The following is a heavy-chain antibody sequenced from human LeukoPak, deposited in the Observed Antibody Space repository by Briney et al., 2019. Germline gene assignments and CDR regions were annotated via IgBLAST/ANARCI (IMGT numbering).Heavy chain of an antibody. CDR3: ARGGISVKDWYFDL. D-gene: IGHD6-13*01. CDR2: IYHSGST. V-gene: IGHV4-30-2*01. Sequence: PSETLSLTCAVSGGSISSGGYSWSWIRQPPGKGLEWIGYIYHSGSTYYNPSLKSRVTISVDRSKNQFSLKLSSVTAADTAVYYCARGGISVKDWYFDLWGRGTLVTVSS. CDR1: GGSISSGGYS. J-gene: IGHJ2*01.